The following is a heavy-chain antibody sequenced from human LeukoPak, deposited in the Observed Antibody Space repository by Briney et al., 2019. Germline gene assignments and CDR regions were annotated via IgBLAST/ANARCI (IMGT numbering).Heavy chain of an antibody. CDR1: GFTFSNAW. J-gene: IGHJ6*02. Sequence: PGGSLRLSCAASGFTFSNAWMNWVRQAPGKGLEWVSSISSNSSYIYYADSVKGRFTISRDNAKNSLYLQMNSLRAEDTAVYYCARVLIYDILTYYYYYGMDVWGQGTTVTVSS. CDR2: ISSNSSYI. CDR3: ARVLIYDILTYYYYYGMDV. V-gene: IGHV3-21*01. D-gene: IGHD3-9*01.